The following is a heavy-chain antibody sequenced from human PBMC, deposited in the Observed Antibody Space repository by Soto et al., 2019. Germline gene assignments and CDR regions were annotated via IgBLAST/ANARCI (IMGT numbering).Heavy chain of an antibody. Sequence: LSLTCALSGGSLSGHYWTWIRQSPGKGLEWIGEINLTGSTNYNPSLKSRVSISIATSKNQFSLKLSSVTAADTAVYYCAGTSRLLVVIRGFDYWGQGTLVTVSS. CDR3: AGTSRLLVVIRGFDY. CDR1: GGSLSGHY. D-gene: IGHD3-22*01. CDR2: INLTGST. V-gene: IGHV4-34*01. J-gene: IGHJ4*02.